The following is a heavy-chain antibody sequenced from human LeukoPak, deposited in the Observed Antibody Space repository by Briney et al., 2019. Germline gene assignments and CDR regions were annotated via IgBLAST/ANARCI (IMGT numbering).Heavy chain of an antibody. J-gene: IGHJ3*02. D-gene: IGHD6-19*01. V-gene: IGHV3-30*02. CDR3: AKKGLGIAVANDAFDI. CDR1: RFIFSNYD. CDR2: IRYDGTNK. Sequence: GGSLRLSCATSRFIFSNYDMHWVRQAPGKGLEWMAFIRYDGTNKNYADSVQGRFTISRDNSKNTLYLQMNSLRAEDTAVYYCAKKGLGIAVANDAFDIWGQGTMVTVSS.